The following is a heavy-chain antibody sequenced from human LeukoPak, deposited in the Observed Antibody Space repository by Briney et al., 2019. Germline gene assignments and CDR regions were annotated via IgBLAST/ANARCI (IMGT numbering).Heavy chain of an antibody. Sequence: PGGSLRLSCAASGFTFSSYAMSWVRQAPGKGLEWVSAISGSGGSTYCADSVKGRFTISRDNSKNTLYLQMNSLRAEDTAVYYCAKRGQGSGCSSTSCYLYVDYWGQGTLVTVSS. CDR3: AKRGQGSGCSSTSCYLYVDY. J-gene: IGHJ4*02. CDR1: GFTFSSYA. CDR2: ISGSGGST. D-gene: IGHD2-2*01. V-gene: IGHV3-23*01.